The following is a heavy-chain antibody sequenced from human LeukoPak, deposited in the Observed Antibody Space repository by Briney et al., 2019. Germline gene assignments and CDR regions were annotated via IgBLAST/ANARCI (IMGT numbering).Heavy chain of an antibody. CDR1: GFTFSTYW. CDR3: ARAVRTYDSSGDYLDAFDI. D-gene: IGHD3-22*01. J-gene: IGHJ3*02. Sequence: PGGSLRLSCAASGFTFSTYWVHWVRQAPGKGLAWVSRITSDGSSTNYADSVKGRFTISRDNTKNTLYLQMKSLRAEDTAVYYCARAVRTYDSSGDYLDAFDIWGQGTMVTVSS. CDR2: ITSDGSST. V-gene: IGHV3-74*01.